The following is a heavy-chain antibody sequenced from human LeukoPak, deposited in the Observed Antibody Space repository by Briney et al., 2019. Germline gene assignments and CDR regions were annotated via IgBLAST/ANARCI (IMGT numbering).Heavy chain of an antibody. CDR1: GFTFSSFS. Sequence: GGSLRLSCAASGFTFSSFSMNWVRQAPGKGLEWVSSISSSSSYMYYADSVKGRFTISRDNAKNSLYLQLNSLRAEDTAVYYCARGGGVRFGSGWRPGNWFDPWGQGTLVIVSS. J-gene: IGHJ5*02. CDR3: ARGGGVRFGSGWRPGNWFDP. CDR2: ISSSSSYM. V-gene: IGHV3-21*01. D-gene: IGHD6-19*01.